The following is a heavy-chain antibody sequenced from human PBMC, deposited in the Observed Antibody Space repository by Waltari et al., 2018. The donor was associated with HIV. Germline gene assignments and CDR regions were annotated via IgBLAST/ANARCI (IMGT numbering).Heavy chain of an antibody. D-gene: IGHD4-17*01. V-gene: IGHV3-73*01. CDR3: TKSVGDSARGWFDP. J-gene: IGHJ5*02. Sequence: EVQLVESGGGLVQPGGSLKLSCVASGFSFSGSAMHWVRQASGKGLEWVGRIRGKPNSYATAYAESLKGRFTISRDDSKNTAYLQMNSLKTEDTAVYYCTKSVGDSARGWFDPWGQGTLVTVSS. CDR1: GFSFSGSA. CDR2: IRGKPNSYAT.